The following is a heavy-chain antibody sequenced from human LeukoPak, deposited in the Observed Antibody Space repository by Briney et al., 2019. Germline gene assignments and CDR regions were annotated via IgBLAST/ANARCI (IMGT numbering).Heavy chain of an antibody. CDR1: GGSISSGPYY. V-gene: IGHV4-31*03. Sequence: SQTLSLTCTVSGGSISSGPYYWIWIRQHPGKGLEWIGYIYYSGSTYYNPSLKSRVTISVDTSKNQFSLKLSSVTAADTAVYYCARGSNYDAFDIWGQGTMVTVSS. D-gene: IGHD5-24*01. CDR2: IYYSGST. CDR3: ARGSNYDAFDI. J-gene: IGHJ3*02.